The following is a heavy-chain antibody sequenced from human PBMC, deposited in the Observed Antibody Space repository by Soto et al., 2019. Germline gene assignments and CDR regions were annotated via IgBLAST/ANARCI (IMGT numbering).Heavy chain of an antibody. V-gene: IGHV4-31*03. CDR2: IYYGGST. Sequence: QVQLQESGPGLVKPSQTLSLTCTVSGGSISSGYYWSWIRQHPGKGLEWIGYIYYGGSTYYNPSLKCRVTISVATSKIQFSLDLTSVTAADTAVYYCARAAVGIAVAGPPDYWGQGTLVTVSS. D-gene: IGHD6-19*01. CDR1: GGSISSGYY. J-gene: IGHJ4*02. CDR3: ARAAVGIAVAGPPDY.